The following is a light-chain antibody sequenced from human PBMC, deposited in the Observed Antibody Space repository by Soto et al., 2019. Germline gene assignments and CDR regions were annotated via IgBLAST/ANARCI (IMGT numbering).Light chain of an antibody. CDR3: QQSYSTPYT. V-gene: IGKV1-39*01. CDR2: AAS. J-gene: IGKJ2*01. Sequence: DIQMTQSPSSLSASVGDRVTITCRASQSISRSLNSYQQKPGKAPKLLIYAASSLQSGVRSRFSGSGSGTDFTLTNSSLQPEDFATYYCQQSYSTPYTFGQGTKLEIK. CDR1: QSISRS.